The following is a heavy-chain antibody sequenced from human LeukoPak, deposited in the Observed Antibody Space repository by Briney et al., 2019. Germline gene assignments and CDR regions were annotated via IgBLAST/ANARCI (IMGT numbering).Heavy chain of an antibody. D-gene: IGHD3-22*01. J-gene: IGHJ4*02. CDR3: ARVLYYYDSSRYPRPLESTPDELYYFDY. Sequence: GASVKVSCKASGYTFTGYYMHWVRQAPGQGLEWMGWINPNSGGTNYAQKFQGRVTMTRDTSISTAYMDLSRLRSDDTAVYYCARVLYYYDSSRYPRPLESTPDELYYFDYWGQGTLVTVPS. V-gene: IGHV1-2*02. CDR2: INPNSGGT. CDR1: GYTFTGYY.